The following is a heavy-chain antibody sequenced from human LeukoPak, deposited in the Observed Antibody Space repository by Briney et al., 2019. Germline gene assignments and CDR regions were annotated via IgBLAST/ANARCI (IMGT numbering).Heavy chain of an antibody. J-gene: IGHJ3*02. CDR3: ARGPGYCSSTSCYRSVAFDI. CDR1: GFTFSSYS. V-gene: IGHV3-48*01. CDR2: ISSSSSTI. D-gene: IGHD2-2*01. Sequence: GGSLRLSCAASGFTFSSYSMNWVRQAPGKGLEWVSYISSSSSTIYYADSVKGRFTISRDNAKNSLYLQMNCLRAEDTAVYYCARGPGYCSSTSCYRSVAFDIWGQGTMVTVSS.